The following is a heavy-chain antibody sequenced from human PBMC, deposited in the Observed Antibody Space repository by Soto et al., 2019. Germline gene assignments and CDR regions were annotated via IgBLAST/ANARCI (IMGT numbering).Heavy chain of an antibody. D-gene: IGHD3-9*01. V-gene: IGHV4-59*01. Sequence: SETLSRTCTFSCGSISNYYWSCIRQPPGRGLEWIVYIFYSGSTNYNPSLKSRVTISVDTSKTQFSLKLTSVTAADTAVYYCARVHVMVVAGSTFDYWGTGTTVTVSS. CDR3: ARVHVMVVAGSTFDY. CDR2: IFYSGST. J-gene: IGHJ6*04. CDR1: CGSISNYY.